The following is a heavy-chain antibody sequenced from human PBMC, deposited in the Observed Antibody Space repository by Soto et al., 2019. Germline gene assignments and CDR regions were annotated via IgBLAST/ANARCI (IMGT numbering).Heavy chain of an antibody. J-gene: IGHJ4*02. CDR2: ISGSGGNT. CDR1: EIDFSSYG. CDR3: AYGNWGNYYYFDN. Sequence: GGSLRLSCAASEIDFSSYGMSWVRQAPGKGLEWVSGISGSGGNTYYANSVKGRFTISRHNSRKTLYLQMNILRAEDTAVYYCAYGNWGNYYYFDNWGQGTLVTVSS. D-gene: IGHD3-16*01. V-gene: IGHV3-23*01.